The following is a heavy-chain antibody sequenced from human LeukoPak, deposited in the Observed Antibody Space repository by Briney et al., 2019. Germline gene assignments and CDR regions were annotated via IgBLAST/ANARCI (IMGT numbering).Heavy chain of an antibody. J-gene: IGHJ4*02. D-gene: IGHD2-2*01. CDR2: ITNSGGAV. V-gene: IGHV3-11*01. CDR3: ARGVSPTALNY. CDR1: GFTFSDYY. Sequence: PGGSPRLSCAASGFTFSDYYMSWIRQAPGKGLEWVSYITNSGGAVHYADSMRGRFTVSRDNAKNSLYLQMNSLRADDTAVYYCARGVSPTALNYWGQGTLVTVSS.